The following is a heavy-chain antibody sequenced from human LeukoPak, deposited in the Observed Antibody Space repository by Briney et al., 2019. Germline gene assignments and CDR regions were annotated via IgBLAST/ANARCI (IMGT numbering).Heavy chain of an antibody. CDR3: AGGGQWLVQGY. CDR2: IYHSGST. Sequence: SETLSLTCTVSGYSISSAYYRGWIRPPPGKGLEWIGTIYHSGSTYYNPSLKSRVTISLDTSKNQFSLKLSSVTAADTAVYYCAGGGQWLVQGYWGQGTLVTVSS. J-gene: IGHJ4*02. CDR1: GYSISSAYY. D-gene: IGHD6-19*01. V-gene: IGHV4-38-2*02.